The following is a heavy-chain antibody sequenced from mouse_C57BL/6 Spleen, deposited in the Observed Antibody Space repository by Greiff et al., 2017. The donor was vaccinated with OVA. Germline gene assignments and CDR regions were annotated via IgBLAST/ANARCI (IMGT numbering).Heavy chain of an antibody. CDR1: GFSLTSYG. Sequence: QVQLQQSGPGLVQPSQSLSITCTVSGFSLTSYGVHWVRQSPGKGLEWLGVIWSGGSTDYNAAFISRLSISKDNSESQVFFKMNSLQADDTAIYYCASHYDGYFHWYFDVWGTGTTVTVSS. D-gene: IGHD2-3*01. V-gene: IGHV2-2*01. J-gene: IGHJ1*03. CDR2: IWSGGST. CDR3: ASHYDGYFHWYFDV.